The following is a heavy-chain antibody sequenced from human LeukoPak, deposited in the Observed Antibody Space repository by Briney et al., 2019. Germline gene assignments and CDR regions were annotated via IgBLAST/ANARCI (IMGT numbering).Heavy chain of an antibody. CDR3: ARVWANYYDSSGYYYSHGY. CDR1: GYTFTSYG. Sequence: GASVKVSCKASGYTFTSYGISWVRQAPGQGLEWMGWISAYNGNTNYAQKLQGRVTMTTGTSTSTAYMELRSLRSDDTAVYYCARVWANYYDSSGYYYSHGYWGQGTLVTVSS. V-gene: IGHV1-18*01. J-gene: IGHJ4*02. D-gene: IGHD3-22*01. CDR2: ISAYNGNT.